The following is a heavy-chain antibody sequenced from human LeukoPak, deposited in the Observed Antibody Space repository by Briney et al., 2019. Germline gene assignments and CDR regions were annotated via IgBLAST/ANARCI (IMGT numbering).Heavy chain of an antibody. D-gene: IGHD6-13*01. Sequence: SETLSLTCTVPGGSISSSSYYWGWIRQPPGQGLEWIGSIYYSGSTYYNPSLKSRVTISVDTSKNQFSLKLSSVTAADTAVYYCARDGYIAAAGPNWFDPWGQGTLVTVSS. CDR1: GGSISSSSYY. CDR3: ARDGYIAAAGPNWFDP. V-gene: IGHV4-39*07. J-gene: IGHJ5*02. CDR2: IYYSGST.